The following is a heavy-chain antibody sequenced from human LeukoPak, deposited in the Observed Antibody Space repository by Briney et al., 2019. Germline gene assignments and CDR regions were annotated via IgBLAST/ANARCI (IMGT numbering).Heavy chain of an antibody. J-gene: IGHJ5*02. CDR2: IYTSGST. CDR3: ARGGSYYDFWSGYHNWFDP. D-gene: IGHD3-3*01. V-gene: IGHV4-61*02. Sequence: SETLSLTCTVSGGSISSGTYYWSWIRQPAGKGLEWIGRIYTSGSTNYNPSLKSRVTISVDTSRNQFSLELSSVTAADTAVYYCARGGSYYDFWSGYHNWFDPWGQGTLVTVSS. CDR1: GGSISSGTYY.